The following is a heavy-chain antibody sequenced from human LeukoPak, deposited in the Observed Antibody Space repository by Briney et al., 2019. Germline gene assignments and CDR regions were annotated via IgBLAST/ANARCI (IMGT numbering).Heavy chain of an antibody. D-gene: IGHD2-2*01. Sequence: GGSPRLSCTASGFTFADYLMSWFRQAPGKGLEWVGFIRSKTYGGTTEYAASVKGRFTISRDDSKRIAYLQMNSLETEDTAVYYCAKPATSILIYFDSWGQGILVTVSS. CDR2: IRSKTYGGTT. V-gene: IGHV3-49*03. J-gene: IGHJ4*02. CDR3: AKPATSILIYFDS. CDR1: GFTFADYL.